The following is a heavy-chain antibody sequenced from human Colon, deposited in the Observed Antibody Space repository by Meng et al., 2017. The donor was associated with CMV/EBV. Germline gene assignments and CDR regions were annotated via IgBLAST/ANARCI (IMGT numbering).Heavy chain of an antibody. Sequence: ASGFVFSDSAMSWVRQAPGKGLEWVSLIYNGGESTYYADSVEGRFTISRDDSKSTLYLQMNSLRLEDTAVYYCAKWGCVSASCLENPWGHGTLVTVSS. D-gene: IGHD1-1*01. J-gene: IGHJ5*02. CDR2: IYNGGEST. CDR3: AKWGCVSASCLENP. CDR1: GFVFSDSA. V-gene: IGHV3-23*03.